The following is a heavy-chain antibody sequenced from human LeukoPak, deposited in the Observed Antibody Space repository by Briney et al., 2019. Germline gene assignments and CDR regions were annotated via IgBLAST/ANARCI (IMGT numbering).Heavy chain of an antibody. Sequence: SETLSLTCTVSGGSISSSSYYWGWIRQPPGKGLEWIVSIYYSGSTYYNPSLKSRVTISVDTSKNQFSLKLSSVTAADTAVYYCARLYANDYVWESYREDGRYYFDYWGQGTLVTVSS. D-gene: IGHD3-16*02. J-gene: IGHJ4*02. CDR3: ARLYANDYVWESYREDGRYYFDY. CDR2: IYYSGST. V-gene: IGHV4-39*01. CDR1: GGSISSSSYY.